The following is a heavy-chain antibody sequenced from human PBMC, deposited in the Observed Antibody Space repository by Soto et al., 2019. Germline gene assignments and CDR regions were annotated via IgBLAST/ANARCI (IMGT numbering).Heavy chain of an antibody. Sequence: SETLSLTCTVSGGSVSSGSYYWSWIRQPPGKGLEWIGYIYYSGSTNYNPSLKSRVTISVDTSKNQFSLKLSSVTAADTAVYYCVRPGGLLWLGEFDDAFDIWGQGTRVTVS. CDR2: IYYSGST. V-gene: IGHV4-61*01. D-gene: IGHD3-10*01. CDR1: GGSVSSGSYY. J-gene: IGHJ3*02. CDR3: VRPGGLLWLGEFDDAFDI.